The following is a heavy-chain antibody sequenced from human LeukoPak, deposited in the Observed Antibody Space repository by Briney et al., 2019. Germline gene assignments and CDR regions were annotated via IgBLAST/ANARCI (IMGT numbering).Heavy chain of an antibody. CDR1: GFTFSSYA. Sequence: GGSPRLSCAASGFTFSSYAMNWVRQAPGKGLEWVSSISSSSSYIYYADSVKGRFTISRDNAKNSLYLQMNSLRAEDTAVYYCARGYCSSTSCYWRSYYMDVWGKGTTVTVSS. J-gene: IGHJ6*03. V-gene: IGHV3-21*01. D-gene: IGHD2-2*01. CDR2: ISSSSSYI. CDR3: ARGYCSSTSCYWRSYYMDV.